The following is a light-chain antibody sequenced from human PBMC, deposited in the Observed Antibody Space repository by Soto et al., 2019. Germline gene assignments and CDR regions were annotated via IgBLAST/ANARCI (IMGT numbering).Light chain of an antibody. CDR2: DAS. V-gene: IGKV3-20*01. Sequence: EIVLTQSPATLSLSPGERATLSCRASQSVGRDYLAWYQQKPGQAPRLLIYDASKRATGIPARFSGSGSGTDFTLTISRLEPEDFAVYYCQQYGSSLLWTFGQGTKV. J-gene: IGKJ1*01. CDR1: QSVGRDY. CDR3: QQYGSSLLWT.